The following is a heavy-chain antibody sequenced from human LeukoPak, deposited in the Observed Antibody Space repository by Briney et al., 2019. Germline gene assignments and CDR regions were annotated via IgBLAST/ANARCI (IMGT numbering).Heavy chain of an antibody. CDR1: GGSISSYY. D-gene: IGHD4-17*01. Sequence: SETLSLTCTVSGGSISSYYWSWIRQPPGKGLEWIGYIYYSGSTNYNPSLKSRVTISVDTSKNQFSLKLSSVTAADTAVYYCARHLIYGDYADYWGQGTLVTVSS. V-gene: IGHV4-59*08. CDR2: IYYSGST. J-gene: IGHJ4*02. CDR3: ARHLIYGDYADY.